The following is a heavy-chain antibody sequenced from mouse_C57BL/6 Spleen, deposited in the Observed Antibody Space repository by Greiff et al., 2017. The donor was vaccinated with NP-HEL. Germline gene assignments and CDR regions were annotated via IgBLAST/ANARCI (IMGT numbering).Heavy chain of an antibody. CDR2: ISYDGSN. V-gene: IGHV3-6*01. J-gene: IGHJ2*01. CDR1: GYSITSGYY. CDR3: ARDAGYYDY. Sequence: EVHLVESGPGLVKPSQSLSLTCSVTGYSITSGYYWNWIRQFPGNKLEWMGYISYDGSNNYNPSLKNRISITRDTSKNQFFLKLNSVTTEDTATYYCARDAGYYDYWGQGTTLTVSS.